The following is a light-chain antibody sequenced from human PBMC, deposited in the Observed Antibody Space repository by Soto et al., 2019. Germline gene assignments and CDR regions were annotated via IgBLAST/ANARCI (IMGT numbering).Light chain of an antibody. V-gene: IGKV1-33*01. CDR3: QQYENLST. Sequence: DTQVAQPVGSVSACRVYRRKIVVQASQNINNYLNWYQQKPGRAPKLLIYDAYNLEAGVPSRFRGSGSGTDFTFTISSLQPEDIATYYRQQYENLSTFGQGTRRRL. J-gene: IGKJ5*01. CDR2: DAY. CDR1: QNINNY.